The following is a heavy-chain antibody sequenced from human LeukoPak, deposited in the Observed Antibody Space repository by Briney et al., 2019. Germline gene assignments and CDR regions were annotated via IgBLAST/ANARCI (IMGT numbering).Heavy chain of an antibody. CDR2: INPNSGGT. CDR1: GYTFTGCY. J-gene: IGHJ3*02. V-gene: IGHV1-2*06. CDR3: ARGINYYDSSGDGAFDI. Sequence: ASVKVSCKASGYTFTGCYMHWVRQAPGQGLEWMGRINPNSGGTNYAQKFQGRVTMTRDTSISTAYMELSRLRSDDTAVYYCARGINYYDSSGDGAFDIWGQGTMVTVSS. D-gene: IGHD3-22*01.